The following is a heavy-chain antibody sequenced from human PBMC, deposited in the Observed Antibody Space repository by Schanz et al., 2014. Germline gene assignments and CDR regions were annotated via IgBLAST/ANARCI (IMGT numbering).Heavy chain of an antibody. D-gene: IGHD2-2*01. CDR3: AKVAPAATYLDS. Sequence: VQLLESGGGLVKPGGSLRLSCAASGFTFSDYYMTWIRQAPGKGLEWVSDISDSGDSTHYADSVKGRFTISRDNAKNSLFLQMNSLSAEDTADYYWAKVAPAATYLDSWGLGTLVTVSS. J-gene: IGHJ4*02. CDR1: GFTFSDYY. CDR2: ISDSGDST. V-gene: IGHV3-11*01.